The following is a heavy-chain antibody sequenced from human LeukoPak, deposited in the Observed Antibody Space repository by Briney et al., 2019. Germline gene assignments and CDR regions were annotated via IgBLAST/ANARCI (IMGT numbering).Heavy chain of an antibody. V-gene: IGHV3-33*06. CDR2: IWYDGSNK. CDR1: GFTFSRYG. CDR3: AKTGGTTVATLDY. J-gene: IGHJ4*02. Sequence: GGALRLSCAASGFTFSRYGMHWVRQAPGKGLEWVAVIWYDGSNKYYADAVKGRLTMSRDNSKNTLYLQMNSLSPEDTAVYYCAKTGGTTVATLDYWGQGTLVTVSS. D-gene: IGHD4-23*01.